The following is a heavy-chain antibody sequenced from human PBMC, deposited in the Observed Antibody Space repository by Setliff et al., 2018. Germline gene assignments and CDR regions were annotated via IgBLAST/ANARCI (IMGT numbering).Heavy chain of an antibody. CDR1: GASFSAYY. D-gene: IGHD2-2*01. CDR2: VNHSGST. J-gene: IGHJ3*02. V-gene: IGHV4-34*01. CDR3: ARGRMRGSCSGPSCTYDPFDI. Sequence: PSETLSLTCAVYGASFSAYYWSWIRQPPGKGLEWIGEVNHSGSTNYNPSLRSRVTISVDTSKNQFSLILRSVTAADTAVYYCARGRMRGSCSGPSCTYDPFDIWGQGTPVTVS.